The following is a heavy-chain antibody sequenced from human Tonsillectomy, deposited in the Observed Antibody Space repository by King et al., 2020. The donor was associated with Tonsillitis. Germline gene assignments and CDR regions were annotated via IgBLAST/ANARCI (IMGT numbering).Heavy chain of an antibody. Sequence: VQLVESGGGLVQPGGSLRLSCAASGFTFSSYWMHWVRQAPGKGLVWVSRINSDGSSTSYADSVKGRFTISRDNAKNTLYLQMNSLRAEDTAVYYCARTRSMVRGAKKHYYGMDVWGQGTTGTVSS. CDR3: ARTRSMVRGAKKHYYGMDV. CDR1: GFTFSSYW. V-gene: IGHV3-74*01. D-gene: IGHD3-10*01. CDR2: INSDGSST. J-gene: IGHJ6*02.